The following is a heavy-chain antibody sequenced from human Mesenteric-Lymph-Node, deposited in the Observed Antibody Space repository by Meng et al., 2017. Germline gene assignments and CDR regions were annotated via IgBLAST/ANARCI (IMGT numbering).Heavy chain of an antibody. Sequence: GGSLRLSCTASGFTFGDCPLSWFRQPPGKGLEWVGFIRTKVYGETTEYAASVKGRFSISRDDSRNVAYLQMNSLKTDDTAVYFCARPHVGAYNGIGFDSWGQGTLVTVSS. CDR2: IRTKVYGETT. CDR1: GFTFGDCP. V-gene: IGHV3-49*03. CDR3: ARPHVGAYNGIGFDS. D-gene: IGHD5-24*01. J-gene: IGHJ4*02.